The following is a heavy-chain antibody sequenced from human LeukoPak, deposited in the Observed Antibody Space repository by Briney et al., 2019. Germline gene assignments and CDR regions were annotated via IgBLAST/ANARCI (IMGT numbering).Heavy chain of an antibody. CDR2: INHSGST. CDR1: GGSFSGYY. D-gene: IGHD2-15*01. J-gene: IGHJ4*02. Sequence: LETLSLTCAVYGGSFSGYYWSWIRQPPGKGLEWIGEINHSGSTNYNPSLKSRVTISVDTSKNQFSLKLSSVTAADTAVYYCARGKPFIVVVVAATRQYYFDYWGQGTLVTVSS. V-gene: IGHV4-34*01. CDR3: ARGKPFIVVVVAATRQYYFDY.